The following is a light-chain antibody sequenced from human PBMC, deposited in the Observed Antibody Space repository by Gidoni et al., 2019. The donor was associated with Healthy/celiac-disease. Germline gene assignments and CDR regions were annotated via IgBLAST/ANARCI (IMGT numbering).Light chain of an antibody. V-gene: IGKV3-20*01. CDR3: PET. J-gene: IGKJ1*01. CDR2: DAS. CDR1: QSVSSSY. Sequence: EIVLTQSPGTLSLSPGERATLSCRASQSVSSSYLAWYQQKPGQAPRLLIYDASSRATGIPDRFSGSGSGTDFTLTISRLEPEDFAVYYCPETFGQGTKVEIK.